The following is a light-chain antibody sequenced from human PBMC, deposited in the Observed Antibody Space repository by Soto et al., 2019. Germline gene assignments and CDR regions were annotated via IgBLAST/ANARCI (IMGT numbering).Light chain of an antibody. Sequence: DIQMTQSPSSLSASEGDRVTITCRASQRVSTYLNWYQQKPGKAPKVLINFVCTLESGVPSRFSGSGSETDFTLTISSLQPEDVGTYYCQQSYRTPRTFGQGTKV. CDR3: QQSYRTPRT. J-gene: IGKJ1*01. V-gene: IGKV1-39*01. CDR1: QRVSTY. CDR2: FVC.